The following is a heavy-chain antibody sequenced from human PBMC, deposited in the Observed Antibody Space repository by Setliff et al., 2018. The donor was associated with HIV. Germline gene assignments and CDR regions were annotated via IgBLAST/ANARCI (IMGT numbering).Heavy chain of an antibody. Sequence: PSETLSLTCSVSGDSFSSGTYYWGWIRQPPGKGLEWIESVYYSGSAYYNPSFKSRVTLSVDTSENQFSLRLSYVTAADTAVYFCARGGTVSADFDDWGQGTLVTVSS. D-gene: IGHD6-19*01. CDR3: ARGGTVSADFDD. CDR1: GDSFSSGTYY. CDR2: VYYSGSA. J-gene: IGHJ4*02. V-gene: IGHV4-39*07.